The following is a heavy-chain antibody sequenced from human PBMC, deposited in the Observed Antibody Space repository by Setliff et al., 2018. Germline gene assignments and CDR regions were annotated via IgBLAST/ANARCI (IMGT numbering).Heavy chain of an antibody. CDR1: GGSVSNSGFF. J-gene: IGHJ5*02. D-gene: IGHD2-15*01. V-gene: IGHV4-39*01. CDR2: IYDSGSS. CDR3: GRGFSRIEGWGNWFDP. Sequence: SETLSLTCTVSGGSVSNSGFFWGWLRQAPGKGLEWIGNIYDSGSSNYNASLKSRLIITRDTSKNQISLKLTSVTVADTAVYYCGRGFSRIEGWGNWFDPWGQGILVTVSS.